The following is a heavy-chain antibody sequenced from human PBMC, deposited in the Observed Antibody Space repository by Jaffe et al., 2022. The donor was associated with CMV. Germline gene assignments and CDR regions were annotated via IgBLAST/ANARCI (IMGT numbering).Heavy chain of an antibody. CDR2: IYYSGST. CDR3: ARLGRDGQLVLGFDY. Sequence: QLQLQESGPGLVKPSETLSLTCTVSGGSISSSSYYWGWIRQPPGKGLEWIGSIYYSGSTYYNPSLKSRVTISVDTSKNQFSLKLSSVTAADTAVYYCARLGRDGQLVLGFDYWGQGTLVTVSS. D-gene: IGHD6-6*01. CDR1: GGSISSSSYY. J-gene: IGHJ4*02. V-gene: IGHV4-39*01.